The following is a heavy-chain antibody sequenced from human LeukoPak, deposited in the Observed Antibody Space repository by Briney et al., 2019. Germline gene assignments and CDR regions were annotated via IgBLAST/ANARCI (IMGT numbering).Heavy chain of an antibody. CDR2: INHSGST. Sequence: PSETLSLTCAVYGGSFSGYYWSWIRQPPGKGLEWIGEINHSGSTNYNPSLKSRVTISVDTSKNQFSLKLSSVTAADTAVYYCARVSGTYYDFWSGYYRGAFDIWGQGTMVTVSS. V-gene: IGHV4-34*01. CDR1: GGSFSGYY. J-gene: IGHJ3*02. D-gene: IGHD3-3*01. CDR3: ARVSGTYYDFWSGYYRGAFDI.